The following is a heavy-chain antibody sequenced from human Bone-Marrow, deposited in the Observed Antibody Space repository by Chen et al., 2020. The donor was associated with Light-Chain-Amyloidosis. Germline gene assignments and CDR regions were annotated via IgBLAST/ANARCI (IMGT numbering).Heavy chain of an antibody. Sequence: EVQLVESGGGWVQPGGSLRLFCVASGFTFSSHWMSWVRQAPGKGLEWVANIKQDGSEKYYADSVKGRFTISRDNAKNSLYLQMNSLRAEDTAVYYCAEINTNWGQGTLVTVSS. CDR1: GFTFSSHW. CDR3: AEINTN. V-gene: IGHV3-7*01. J-gene: IGHJ4*02. CDR2: IKQDGSEK.